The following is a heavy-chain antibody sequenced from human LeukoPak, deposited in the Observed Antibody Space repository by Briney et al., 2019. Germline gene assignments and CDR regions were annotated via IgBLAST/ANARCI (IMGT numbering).Heavy chain of an antibody. D-gene: IGHD3-22*01. J-gene: IGHJ4*02. CDR2: ISHDGSNK. CDR3: ARELTMGVVGVVVSTRYFDY. V-gene: IGHV3-30-3*01. CDR1: GFNFWSYA. Sequence: GGSLRLSCAASGFNFWSYAIHWVRQAPRKGLEWVAGISHDGSNKSYADSVKGRFTVYRDNSKNTLSLEMNSMRAEDTAVYYCARELTMGVVGVVVSTRYFDYWGQGTLVTVSS.